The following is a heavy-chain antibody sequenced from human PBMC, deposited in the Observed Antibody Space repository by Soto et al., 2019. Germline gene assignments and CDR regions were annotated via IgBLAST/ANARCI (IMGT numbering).Heavy chain of an antibody. CDR1: GGSISSYY. Sequence: WETLSLTCTVSGGSISSYYWSWIRQPPGKGLEWIGYIYYSGTTSYNPSLKSRVTTSIDTSKNQLSLKLTSVTAADTAVYYCARENLRWFDPWGQGTLVTVSS. J-gene: IGHJ5*02. CDR3: ARENLRWFDP. V-gene: IGHV4-59*01. CDR2: IYYSGTT.